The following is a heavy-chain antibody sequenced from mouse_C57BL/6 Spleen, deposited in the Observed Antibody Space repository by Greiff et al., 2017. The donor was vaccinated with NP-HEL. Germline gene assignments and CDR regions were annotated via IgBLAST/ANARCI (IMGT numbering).Heavy chain of an antibody. J-gene: IGHJ4*01. CDR1: GYAFSSYW. D-gene: IGHD1-1*01. Sequence: VKLQESGAELVKPGASVKISCKASGYAFSSYWMNWVKQRPGKGLEWIGQIYPGDGDTNYNGKFKGKATLTADKSSSTAYMQLSSLTSEDSAFYFCARLITTVVATDAMDYWGQGTSVTVSS. CDR3: ARLITTVVATDAMDY. V-gene: IGHV1-80*01. CDR2: IYPGDGDT.